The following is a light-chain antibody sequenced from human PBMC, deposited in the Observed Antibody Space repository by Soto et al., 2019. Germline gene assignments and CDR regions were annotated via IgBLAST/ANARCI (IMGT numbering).Light chain of an antibody. CDR1: QSISSY. J-gene: IGKJ4*01. V-gene: IGKV1-39*01. CDR2: AAS. CDR3: QQGYRTLLT. Sequence: DIQMTQSPSSLSASVGDRVTITCRASQSISSYLNWYQQKPGKAPKLLIYAASSLQSGVPSRFSGSGSGTDFTLTISSLQPEDFATYYCQQGYRTLLTFGGGTKVEIK.